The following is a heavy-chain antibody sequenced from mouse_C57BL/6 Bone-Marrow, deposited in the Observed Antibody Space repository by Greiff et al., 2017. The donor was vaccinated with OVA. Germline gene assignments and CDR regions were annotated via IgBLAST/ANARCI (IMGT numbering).Heavy chain of an antibody. CDR3: ARSYYGSSYGGY. J-gene: IGHJ2*01. CDR2: IDPANGNT. V-gene: IGHV14-3*01. Sequence: EVQRVESVAELVRPGASVKLSCTASGFNIKNTYMHWVKQRPEQGLEWIGRIDPANGNTKYAPKFQGKATITADTSSNTAYLQLSSLTSEDTAIYYCARSYYGSSYGGYWGQGTTLTVSS. D-gene: IGHD1-1*01. CDR1: GFNIKNTY.